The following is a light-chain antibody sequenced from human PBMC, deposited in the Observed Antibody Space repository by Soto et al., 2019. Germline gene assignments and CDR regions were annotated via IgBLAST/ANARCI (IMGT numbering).Light chain of an antibody. CDR2: RAS. Sequence: DIQMTQSPSSLSASVGDRVTISCRASQSISTYLNWYQQKPGTAPRLLIYRASSVKSGVPPRFSGSGSGRDFTLTISSLRPEDIATCFCQQSYSSPPWTFGQGTKVEVK. V-gene: IGKV1-39*01. CDR1: QSISTY. CDR3: QQSYSSPPWT. J-gene: IGKJ1*01.